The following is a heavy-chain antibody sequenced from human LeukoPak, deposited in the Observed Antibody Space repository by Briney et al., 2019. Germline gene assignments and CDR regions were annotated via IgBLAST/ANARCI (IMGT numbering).Heavy chain of an antibody. Sequence: GGSLRLSCAASGFTFSSYAMHWVRQAPGKGLEWVAVISYDGSNKYYADPVKGRFTISRDNSKNTLFLQLNSLRAEDSAVYYCARGGHDFNPFYWWGQGTLVTVSS. CDR1: GFTFSSYA. CDR3: ARGGHDFNPFYW. D-gene: IGHD2-21*02. CDR2: ISYDGSNK. J-gene: IGHJ4*02. V-gene: IGHV3-30-3*01.